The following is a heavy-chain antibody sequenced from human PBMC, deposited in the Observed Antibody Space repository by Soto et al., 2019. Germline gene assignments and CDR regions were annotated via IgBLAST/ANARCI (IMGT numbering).Heavy chain of an antibody. J-gene: IGHJ4*02. Sequence: SETLSLTYTVSGASLSSGDYYWCWIRQHTEKNLEWIGYISYRGRTYYSSSLKSLVIISVDTSQNQLSLKLSSVTAADTAVFFCANAVASGDISMRYWGEGILVTVS. CDR3: ANAVASGDISMRY. D-gene: IGHD3-10*01. CDR2: ISYRGRT. V-gene: IGHV4-31*01. CDR1: GASLSSGDYY.